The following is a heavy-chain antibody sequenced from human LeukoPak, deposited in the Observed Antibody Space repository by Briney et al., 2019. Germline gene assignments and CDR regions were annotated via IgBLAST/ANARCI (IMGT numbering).Heavy chain of an antibody. D-gene: IGHD6-19*01. CDR1: GGTFSSYG. Sequence: ASVRVSCKASGGTFSSYGISWVRQAPGQGLEWMGRIIPILGIANYAQKFQGRVTITADKSTSTAYMELSSLRSGDTAVYYCARVVGYRSGPYYFDYWGQGTLVTVSS. V-gene: IGHV1-69*04. J-gene: IGHJ4*02. CDR2: IIPILGIA. CDR3: ARVVGYRSGPYYFDY.